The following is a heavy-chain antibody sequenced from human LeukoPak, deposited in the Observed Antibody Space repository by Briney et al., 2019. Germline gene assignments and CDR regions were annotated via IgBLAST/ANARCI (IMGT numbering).Heavy chain of an antibody. CDR1: GGSISSSSYY. Sequence: SETLSLTCTVSGGSISSSSYYWGWIRQPPGKGLEWIGYIYYSGSTNYNPSLKSRVTISVDTSKNQFSLKLSSVTAADTAVYYCARASGWYPTPIDYWGQGTLVTVSS. CDR2: IYYSGST. J-gene: IGHJ4*02. V-gene: IGHV4-61*05. D-gene: IGHD6-19*01. CDR3: ARASGWYPTPIDY.